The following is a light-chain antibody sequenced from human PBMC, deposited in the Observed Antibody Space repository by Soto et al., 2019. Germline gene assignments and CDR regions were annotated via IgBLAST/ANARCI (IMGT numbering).Light chain of an antibody. CDR1: QSIRDL. Sequence: DIQMTQSPSTLSASVGDRVTITCRASQSIRDLLAWYQHKPGKAPKLLIYKASVLKSGVPSRFSGSGSGTEYTLTISSLQPDDFASYYCQQYNGYWTFGQGTKVE. J-gene: IGKJ1*01. CDR3: QQYNGYWT. CDR2: KAS. V-gene: IGKV1-5*03.